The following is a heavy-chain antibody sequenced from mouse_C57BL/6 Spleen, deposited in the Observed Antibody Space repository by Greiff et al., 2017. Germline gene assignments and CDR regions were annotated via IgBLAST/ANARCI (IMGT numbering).Heavy chain of an antibody. D-gene: IGHD1-1*01. CDR2: IWSGGST. CDR3: ARNYGSSYLFAY. CDR1: GFSLTSYG. J-gene: IGHJ3*01. V-gene: IGHV2-2*01. Sequence: VMLVESGPGLVQPSQSLSITCTVSGFSLTSYGVHWVRQSPGKGLEWLGVIWSGGSTDYNAAFISRLSISKDNSKSQVFFKMNSLQADDTAIYYCARNYGSSYLFAYWGQGTLVTVSA.